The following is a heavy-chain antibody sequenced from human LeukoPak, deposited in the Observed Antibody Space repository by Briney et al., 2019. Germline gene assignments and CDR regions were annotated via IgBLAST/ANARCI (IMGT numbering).Heavy chain of an antibody. CDR1: GFTFSSYW. CDR2: INQDGRQI. CDR3: ARSLWPEDY. D-gene: IGHD3-16*01. J-gene: IGHJ4*02. V-gene: IGHV3-7*01. Sequence: AGGSLRLSCAASGFTFSSYWMSWVRQAPGKGLESVANINQDGRQIYYVDSVKGRFTISRDNAKNSLYLQMNSLRVEDTAVYYYARSLWPEDYWGQGTLVTVSS.